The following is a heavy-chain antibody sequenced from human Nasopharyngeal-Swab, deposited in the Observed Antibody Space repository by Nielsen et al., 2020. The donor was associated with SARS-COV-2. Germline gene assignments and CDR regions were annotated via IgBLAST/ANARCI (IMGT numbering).Heavy chain of an antibody. CDR2: INSDGSST. Sequence: GESLKISCAASGFTFSSYWMHWVRQAPGKGLVWVSRINSDGSSTSYADSVKGRFTISRDNAKNTLYLQMNSLRAEDTAVYYCARGSMGRGQGVVDYWGQGTLVTVSS. CDR3: ARGSMGRGQGVVDY. J-gene: IGHJ4*02. V-gene: IGHV3-74*01. D-gene: IGHD3-10*01. CDR1: GFTFSSYW.